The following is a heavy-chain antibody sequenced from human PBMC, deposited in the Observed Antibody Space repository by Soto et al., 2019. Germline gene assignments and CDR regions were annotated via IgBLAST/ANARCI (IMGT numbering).Heavy chain of an antibody. D-gene: IGHD3-16*02. Sequence: GGSLRLSCAASGFTFSSYGMHWVRQAPGKGLEWVANIKQDGSEKYYVDSVKGRFTISRDNAKNSLYLQMNSLRAEDTAVYYCAKSYPLYDYVWGSYRKDPFDYWGQGTLVTVSS. CDR3: AKSYPLYDYVWGSYRKDPFDY. CDR1: GFTFSSYG. CDR2: IKQDGSEK. V-gene: IGHV3-7*03. J-gene: IGHJ4*02.